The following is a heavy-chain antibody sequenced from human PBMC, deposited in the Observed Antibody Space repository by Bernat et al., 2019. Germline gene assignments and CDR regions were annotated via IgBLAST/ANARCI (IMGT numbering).Heavy chain of an antibody. V-gene: IGHV3-43*02. CDR1: GFTFDDYA. J-gene: IGHJ6*03. Sequence: EVQLVESGGGVVQPGGSLRLSCAASGFTFDDYAMHWVRQAPGKGLEWVSLISGDGGSTYYADSVKGRFTISRDNSKNSLYLQMNSLRTEDTALYYCAKDQGYYYGSAYYYMDVWGKGTTVTVSS. CDR3: AKDQGYYYGSAYYYMDV. CDR2: ISGDGGST. D-gene: IGHD3-10*01.